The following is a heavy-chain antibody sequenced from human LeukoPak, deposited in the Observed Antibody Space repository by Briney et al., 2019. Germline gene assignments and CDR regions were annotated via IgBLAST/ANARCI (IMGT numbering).Heavy chain of an antibody. CDR3: ARAVTYIDY. V-gene: IGHV6-1*01. D-gene: IGHD4-23*01. CDR1: GDSVSNNSAA. CDR2: TYYKSKWCN. Sequence: SQTLSLTCAISGDSVSNNSAAWKWIRQSPWRGLEWLGRTYYKSKWCNDYAVSVRSRVTINPDTSRSQFSLQVNSVTPEDAAVYYCARAVTYIDYWGQGTLVTVSS. J-gene: IGHJ4*02.